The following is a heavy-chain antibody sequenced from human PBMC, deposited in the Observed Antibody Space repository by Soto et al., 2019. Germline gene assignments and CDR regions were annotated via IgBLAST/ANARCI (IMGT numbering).Heavy chain of an antibody. CDR1: GGTFGSYA. Sequence: SVKVSCKASGGTFGSYAISWVRQAPGRGLEWMGGIIPIFGTANYAQKFQGRVTITTDASTSTAYMELSSLRSEDTAVYYCARSVGSGTYDNQYNWFDPWGQGTLVTVSS. V-gene: IGHV1-69*05. J-gene: IGHJ5*02. CDR3: ARSVGSGTYDNQYNWFDP. D-gene: IGHD3-10*01. CDR2: IIPIFGTA.